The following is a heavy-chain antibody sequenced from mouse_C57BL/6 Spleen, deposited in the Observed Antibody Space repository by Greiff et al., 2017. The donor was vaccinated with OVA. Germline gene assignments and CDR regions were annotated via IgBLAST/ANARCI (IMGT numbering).Heavy chain of an antibody. D-gene: IGHD3-2*02. CDR2: IYPGDGDT. Sequence: QVQLKQSGAELVKPGASVKISCKASGYAFSSYWMNWVKQRPGKGLEWIGQIYPGDGDTNYNGKFKGKATLTADKSSSTAYMQLSSLTSEDSAVYFCARRQLRPYAMDYWGQGTSVTVSS. J-gene: IGHJ4*01. CDR3: ARRQLRPYAMDY. CDR1: GYAFSSYW. V-gene: IGHV1-80*01.